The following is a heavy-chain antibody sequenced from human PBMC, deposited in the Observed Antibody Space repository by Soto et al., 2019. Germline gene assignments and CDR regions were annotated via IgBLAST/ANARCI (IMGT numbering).Heavy chain of an antibody. J-gene: IGHJ6*02. Sequence: GSLRLSCAASGFTFSNYGMHWVRQAPGKGLEWVAFISDDGSNKYYADSMKGRFTMSRDNSKSTLYLQMNSLRVEDTAVYYCTKRRNVLRFLEWSSGMEVWGQGTTVTVSS. CDR1: GFTFSNYG. V-gene: IGHV3-30*18. CDR2: ISDDGSNK. CDR3: TKRRNVLRFLEWSSGMEV. D-gene: IGHD3-3*01.